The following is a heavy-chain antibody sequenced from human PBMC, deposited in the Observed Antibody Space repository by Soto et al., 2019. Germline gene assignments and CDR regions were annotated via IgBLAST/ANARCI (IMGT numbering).Heavy chain of an antibody. J-gene: IGHJ6*02. Sequence: GSLRLSCAASGFTFSNYGMHWVRQAPGKGLEWVAFISDDGSNKYYADSMKGRFTMSRDNSKSTLYLQMNSLRVEDTAVYYCTKRRNVLRFLEWSSGMEVWGQGTTVTVSS. CDR1: GFTFSNYG. V-gene: IGHV3-30*18. CDR2: ISDDGSNK. CDR3: TKRRNVLRFLEWSSGMEV. D-gene: IGHD3-3*01.